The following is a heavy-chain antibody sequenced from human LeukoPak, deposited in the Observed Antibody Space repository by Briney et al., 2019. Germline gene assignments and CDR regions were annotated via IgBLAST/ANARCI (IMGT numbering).Heavy chain of an antibody. Sequence: RSGGSLRLSCEVSGFTFSSYAMNWVRQAPGKGLEWVSGISGSGGSTFYADSVKGRFTISRDNSKDTLYLQVNSLRAEDTAVYYCATAQTLRVTTSFDYWGQGTLVTVSS. D-gene: IGHD4-17*01. CDR1: GFTFSSYA. CDR3: ATAQTLRVTTSFDY. V-gene: IGHV3-23*01. CDR2: ISGSGGST. J-gene: IGHJ4*02.